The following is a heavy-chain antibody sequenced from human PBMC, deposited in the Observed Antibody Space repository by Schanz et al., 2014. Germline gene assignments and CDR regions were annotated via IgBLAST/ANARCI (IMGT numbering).Heavy chain of an antibody. Sequence: QVQLQESGPGLVKPSETLSLTCTVSGDSVNSNYWNWIRQSPGRGLEWIGHFYNPGSTNYNPSLKRRPPISKDPSTNQLSLKLPFVTAADTAVYFCARNKYTSGWYYFDYWGQGVLVTVSS. CDR3: ARNKYTSGWYYFDY. CDR2: FYNPGST. D-gene: IGHD6-19*01. V-gene: IGHV4-59*08. J-gene: IGHJ4*02. CDR1: GDSVNSNY.